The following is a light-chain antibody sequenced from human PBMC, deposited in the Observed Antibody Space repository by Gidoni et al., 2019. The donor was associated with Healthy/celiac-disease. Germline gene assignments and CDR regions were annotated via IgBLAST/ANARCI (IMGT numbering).Light chain of an antibody. CDR2: DNN. V-gene: IGLV1-51*01. Sequence: QSVLTQPPSVSAAPGQKVTIPCSGSSSNIGNNYVSWYQQLPGTAPKLLIYDNNKRPSGIPDRFSCSKSGTSATLGITGLQTGDEADYYCGTWDSSLSAGVFGGGTQLTVL. CDR1: SSNIGNNY. CDR3: GTWDSSLSAGV. J-gene: IGLJ7*01.